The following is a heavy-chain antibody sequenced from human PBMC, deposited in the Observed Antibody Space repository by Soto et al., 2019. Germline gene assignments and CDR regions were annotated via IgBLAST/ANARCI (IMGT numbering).Heavy chain of an antibody. CDR1: GFTFSLYA. J-gene: IGHJ4*02. Sequence: PGGSLRLSCAASGFTFSLYAIHWVRQAPGKGLEWVAAIWGDGSDKKYADSVKGRFTVSRDNSKNTLYLQMNSLRDEDTAVYFCARSGDCTGTNCHLRGPFDSWGPGTLVTVSS. D-gene: IGHD2-8*02. V-gene: IGHV3-33*01. CDR2: IWGDGSDK. CDR3: ARSGDCTGTNCHLRGPFDS.